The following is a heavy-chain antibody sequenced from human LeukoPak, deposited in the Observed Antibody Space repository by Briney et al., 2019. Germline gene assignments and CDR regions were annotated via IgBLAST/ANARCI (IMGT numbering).Heavy chain of an antibody. CDR1: GFTFDDYA. CDR2: ISWNSGVI. J-gene: IGHJ4*02. D-gene: IGHD3-3*01. V-gene: IGHV3-9*01. Sequence: PGRSLRLSCAASGFTFDDYAIHWVRQALGKGLEWVSGISWNSGVIGYADSVKGRFTISRDNAKNSLYLQMNSLRPEDTALYYCAKDIHPASYYDFWSGYYTGFDYWGLGTLVTVSS. CDR3: AKDIHPASYYDFWSGYYTGFDY.